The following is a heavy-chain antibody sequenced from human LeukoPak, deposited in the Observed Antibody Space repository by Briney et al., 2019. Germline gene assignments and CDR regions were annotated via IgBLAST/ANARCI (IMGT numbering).Heavy chain of an antibody. Sequence: KPGGSLRLSCAASGFTFSSYSMNWVRQAPGKGLEWVSSISSSSSYIYYADSVKGRFTISRDNAKNSLYLQMNSLRAEDTAVYYCARQYTAGDAFDIWGQGTMVTVSS. CDR3: ARQYTAGDAFDI. D-gene: IGHD6-13*01. V-gene: IGHV3-21*01. CDR1: GFTFSSYS. CDR2: ISSSSSYI. J-gene: IGHJ3*02.